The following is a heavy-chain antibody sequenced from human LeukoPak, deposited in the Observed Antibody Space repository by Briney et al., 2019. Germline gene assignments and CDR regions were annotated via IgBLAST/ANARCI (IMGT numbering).Heavy chain of an antibody. CDR2: IIPIFGTA. CDR1: GGTFSSYA. CDR3: AGGVAAAGWSKGGQWFDP. V-gene: IGHV1-69*05. D-gene: IGHD6-13*01. Sequence: SVKVSCKASGGTFSSYAISWVRQAPGQRLEWMGGIIPIFGTANYAQKFQGRVTITTDESTSTAYMELSSLRSEDTAVYYCAGGVAAAGWSKGGQWFDPWGQGTLVTVSS. J-gene: IGHJ5*02.